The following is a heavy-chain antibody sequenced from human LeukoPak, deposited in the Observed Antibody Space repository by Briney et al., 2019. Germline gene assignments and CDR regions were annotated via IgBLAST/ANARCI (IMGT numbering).Heavy chain of an antibody. J-gene: IGHJ5*02. CDR3: ASKDWDCSGGSCYSDLWWFDP. D-gene: IGHD2-15*01. V-gene: IGHV3-7*01. CDR1: GFTFRSYW. Sequence: HPGGSLRLSCPASGFTFRSYWMTWVRQAPGKGLEWVANIKLDGSEKYYVDSVKGRFTISRDNAKNSLYLQMNSLRAEDTAVYYCASKDWDCSGGSCYSDLWWFDPWGQGTLVTVSS. CDR2: IKLDGSEK.